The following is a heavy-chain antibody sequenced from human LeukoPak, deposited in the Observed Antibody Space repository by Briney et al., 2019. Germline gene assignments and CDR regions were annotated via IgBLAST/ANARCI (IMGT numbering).Heavy chain of an antibody. J-gene: IGHJ4*02. V-gene: IGHV4-59*01. CDR2: IFDSGTT. Sequence: SETLSLTCSVSGDSITNYSWSWIRQPPGKGLEWIGYIFDSGTTNYNPTLKSRVTISLDTSNNQFSLKLTSVTAADTAVYYCARDSPPDNWGQGTLVTVSS. CDR1: GDSITNYS. CDR3: ARDSPPDN.